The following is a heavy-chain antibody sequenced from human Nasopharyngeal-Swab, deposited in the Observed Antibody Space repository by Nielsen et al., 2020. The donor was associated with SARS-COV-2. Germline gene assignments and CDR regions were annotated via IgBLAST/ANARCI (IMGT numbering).Heavy chain of an antibody. CDR2: INTNGGTT. CDR3: VREGGVAVAGSYDY. Sequence: GESLKISCAASGFTFRTYAMHWVRQAPGKGLEYVSAINTNGGTTYYADSVKDRFTISRDNSKNTLYLQMGSLRAEDMAVYYCVREGGVAVAGSYDYWGQGTLVTVSS. CDR1: GFTFRTYA. D-gene: IGHD6-19*01. J-gene: IGHJ4*02. V-gene: IGHV3-64*02.